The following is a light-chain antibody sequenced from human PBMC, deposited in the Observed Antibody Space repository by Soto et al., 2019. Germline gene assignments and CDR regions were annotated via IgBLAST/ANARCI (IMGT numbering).Light chain of an antibody. CDR1: SSNIGAGYE. J-gene: IGLJ1*01. V-gene: IGLV1-40*01. CDR3: QSYDNSLSGFYV. CDR2: SNT. Sequence: QSVLTQPPSVSGAPGQGVTLSCTGSSSNIGAGYEVHWYQQIPGTAPKVLIYSNTHRPSGVPDRFSGSKSGTSASLAITDLQAEDEADYYCQSYDNSLSGFYVFGTGTKVTVL.